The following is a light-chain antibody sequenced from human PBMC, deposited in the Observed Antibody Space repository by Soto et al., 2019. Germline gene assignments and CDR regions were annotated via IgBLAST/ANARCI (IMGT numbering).Light chain of an antibody. CDR2: DVV. CDR3: SSYTSTMTNV. Sequence: ALAQPASVSGSPGQSITISCTGTRSDVGGFNSVSWYQLRPGTAPKLILYDVVDRPSGVSYRFSGSKSGNTASLTISGLQAADEADYFCSSYTSTMTNVFGSGTKVTVL. CDR1: RSDVGGFNS. J-gene: IGLJ1*01. V-gene: IGLV2-14*03.